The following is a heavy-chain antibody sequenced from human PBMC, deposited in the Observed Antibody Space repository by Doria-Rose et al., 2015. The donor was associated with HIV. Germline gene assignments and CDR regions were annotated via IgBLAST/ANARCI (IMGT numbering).Heavy chain of an antibody. D-gene: IGHD6-13*01. Sequence: QITLKESGPVLVKPTETLTLTCTVSGVSLSSPGMGVSRIRQPPGKALEWLANIFSDDERSYKTSLKSRLTISRGTSKSQVVLTMTDMDPVDTATYYCARIKSSRWYHKYYFDFWGQGTLVIV. CDR3: ARIKSSRWYHKYYFDF. CDR1: GVSLSSPGMG. J-gene: IGHJ4*02. V-gene: IGHV2-26*01. CDR2: IFSDDER.